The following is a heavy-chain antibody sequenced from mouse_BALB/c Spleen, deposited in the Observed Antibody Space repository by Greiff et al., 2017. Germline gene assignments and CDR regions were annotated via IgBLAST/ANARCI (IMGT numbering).Heavy chain of an antibody. Sequence: VQLQQSGAELVKPGASVKLSCKASGYTFTSYDINWVRQRPEQGLEWIGWIFPGDGSTKYNEKFKGKATLTTDKSSSTAYMQLSRLTSEDSAVYFCAREGVITTVVGGAWFAYWGQGTLVTVSA. CDR2: IFPGDGST. D-gene: IGHD1-1*01. CDR3: AREGVITTVVGGAWFAY. CDR1: GYTFTSYD. J-gene: IGHJ3*01. V-gene: IGHV1S56*01.